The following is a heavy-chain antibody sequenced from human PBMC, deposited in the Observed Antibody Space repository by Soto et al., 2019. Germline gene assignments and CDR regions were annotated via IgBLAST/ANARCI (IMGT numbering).Heavy chain of an antibody. D-gene: IGHD6-13*01. CDR1: GFTFSSYA. J-gene: IGHJ4*02. CDR3: AMHSSSWYMMGY. CDR2: ISGSGGST. V-gene: IGHV3-23*01. Sequence: GGSLRLSCAASGFTFSSYAMSWVRQAPGKGLEWVSAISGSGGSTYYADSVKGRFTISRDNSKNTLYLQMNSLRAEDTAVYYCAMHSSSWYMMGYWGQGTLVTVSS.